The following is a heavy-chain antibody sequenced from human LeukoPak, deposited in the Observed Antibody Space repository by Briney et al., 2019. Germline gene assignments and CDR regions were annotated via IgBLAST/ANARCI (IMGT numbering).Heavy chain of an antibody. CDR2: INWNGGST. J-gene: IGHJ6*03. V-gene: IGHV3-20*04. CDR3: ARVFAVADNYMDV. CDR1: GFNLDDHG. D-gene: IGHD2-21*01. Sequence: SGGSLRLSCAASGFNLDDHGMSWVRQAPGKGLEWVSDINWNGGSTGYADSVKGRFTISRDNAKNSLYLQMNSLRAEDTALYYCARVFAVADNYMDVWGKGTTVTVSS.